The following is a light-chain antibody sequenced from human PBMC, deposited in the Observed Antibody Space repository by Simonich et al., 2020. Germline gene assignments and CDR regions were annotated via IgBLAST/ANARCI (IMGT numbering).Light chain of an antibody. CDR3: QQFNSYPFT. Sequence: AIQLTQSPSSLSASVGDRVTITCRASQGISSAFAWYQQKPGKAPKLLIYDASSLESGVPARFSGSGSGTDFTLNISSLQPEDFATYYCQQFNSYPFTFGPGTKVDIK. CDR2: DAS. J-gene: IGKJ3*01. V-gene: IGKV1-13*02. CDR1: QGISSA.